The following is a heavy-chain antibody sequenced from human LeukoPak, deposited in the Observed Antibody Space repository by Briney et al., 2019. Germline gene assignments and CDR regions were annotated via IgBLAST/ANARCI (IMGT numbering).Heavy chain of an antibody. Sequence: GGSLRLSCAASGFSFSSYAMHWVRQPPGKGLEWVAVISFDGSEKYYADSVKGRLTISRDNSKNTLYLQMNSLRTEDTAVYYCARARYGTYWGGLAYWGQGTLVTVSS. J-gene: IGHJ4*02. V-gene: IGHV3-30*04. CDR2: ISFDGSEK. CDR1: GFSFSSYA. CDR3: ARARYGTYWGGLAY. D-gene: IGHD3/OR15-3a*01.